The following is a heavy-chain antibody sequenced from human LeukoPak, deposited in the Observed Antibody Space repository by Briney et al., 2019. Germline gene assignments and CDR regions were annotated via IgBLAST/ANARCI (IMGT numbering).Heavy chain of an antibody. Sequence: SETLSLTCTVSGGSISSHYWSWIRQPPGKGLEWIGYIYYSGSTNYNPSLKSRVTISIDTSKNQFSLKLSSVTAADTAVYYCARGMSYGDYEIWGQGTMV. D-gene: IGHD4-17*01. V-gene: IGHV4-59*11. CDR2: IYYSGST. CDR1: GGSISSHY. J-gene: IGHJ4*02. CDR3: ARGMSYGDYEI.